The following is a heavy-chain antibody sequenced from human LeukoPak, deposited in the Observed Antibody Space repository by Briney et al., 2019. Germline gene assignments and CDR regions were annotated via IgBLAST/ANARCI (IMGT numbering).Heavy chain of an antibody. CDR3: AKDSGYYYDSSGYPIDY. Sequence: GGSLRLSCAASGFTLSSYDMHWVRQAPGKGLEWVAVISYDGSNKYYADSVKGRFTISRDNSKNTLYLQMNSLRAEDTAVYYCAKDSGYYYDSSGYPIDYWGQGTLVTVSS. J-gene: IGHJ4*02. CDR1: GFTLSSYD. D-gene: IGHD3-22*01. V-gene: IGHV3-30*18. CDR2: ISYDGSNK.